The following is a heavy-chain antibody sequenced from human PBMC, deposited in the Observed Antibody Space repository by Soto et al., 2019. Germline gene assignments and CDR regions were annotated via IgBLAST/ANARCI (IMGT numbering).Heavy chain of an antibody. CDR2: IYYSGST. J-gene: IGHJ5*02. D-gene: IGHD3-3*01. Sequence: PSETLSLTCTVSGGSISSGDYYWSWIRQPPGKGLEWIGYIYYSGSTYYNPSLKSRVTISVGTSKNQFSLKLSSVTAADTAVYYCARGMRIFGVVTRNWFDPWGQGTLVTVSS. CDR3: ARGMRIFGVVTRNWFDP. CDR1: GGSISSGDYY. V-gene: IGHV4-30-4*01.